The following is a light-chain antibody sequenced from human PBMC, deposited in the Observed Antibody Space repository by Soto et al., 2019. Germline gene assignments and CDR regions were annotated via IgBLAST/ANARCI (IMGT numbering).Light chain of an antibody. Sequence: DIVMTQSPDSLAVSLGERATINCKSSQSVSFSSNSENYLAWYQQKPGQPPKLLIYWASTRASGVPDRFSGSGSGTDFTLTINTLQAEDVAVYYCQHYYSSPYTFGQGTKLEIK. V-gene: IGKV4-1*01. CDR2: WAS. J-gene: IGKJ2*01. CDR3: QHYYSSPYT. CDR1: QSVSFSSNSENY.